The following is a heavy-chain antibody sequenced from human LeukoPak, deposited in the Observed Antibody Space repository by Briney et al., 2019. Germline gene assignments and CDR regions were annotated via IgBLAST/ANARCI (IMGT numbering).Heavy chain of an antibody. Sequence: PSQTLSLTCTVSGGSISSGDYYWSWIRQPPGKGLEWIGYIYYSGSTYYNPSLKSRVTISVDTSKNQFSLKLSSVTAADMAVYYCARGCSSTSCPVDYWGQGTLVTVSS. J-gene: IGHJ4*02. CDR3: ARGCSSTSCPVDY. D-gene: IGHD2-2*01. V-gene: IGHV4-30-4*01. CDR1: GGSISSGDYY. CDR2: IYYSGST.